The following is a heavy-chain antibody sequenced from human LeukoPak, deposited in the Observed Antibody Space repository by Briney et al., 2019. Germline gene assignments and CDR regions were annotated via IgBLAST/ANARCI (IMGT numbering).Heavy chain of an antibody. CDR2: ISAYNGNT. CDR3: ARDLGFGYYDSSGQEGY. Sequence: ASVKVSCKASGYTFTSYDINWVRQATGQGLEWMGWISAYNGNTNYAQKLQGRVTMTTDTSTSTAYMELRSLRSDDTAVYYCARDLGFGYYDSSGQEGYWGQGTLVTVSS. CDR1: GYTFTSYD. D-gene: IGHD3-22*01. J-gene: IGHJ4*02. V-gene: IGHV1-18*01.